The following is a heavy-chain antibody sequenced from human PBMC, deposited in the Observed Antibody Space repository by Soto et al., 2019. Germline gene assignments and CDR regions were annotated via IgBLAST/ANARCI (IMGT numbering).Heavy chain of an antibody. CDR1: GFIFNGYG. J-gene: IGHJ4*02. D-gene: IGHD5-12*01. V-gene: IGHV3-30-3*01. CDR2: ISYDGSSK. CDR3: TREGNGYKYYFDY. Sequence: PGGSLRLSCAASGFIFNGYGLHWVRQAPGKGLEWVAMISYDGSSKYYADSVKGRFTISRDNSKNTMYLQMNSLRPEDTAVYYCTREGNGYKYYFDYWGQGTLVNVSS.